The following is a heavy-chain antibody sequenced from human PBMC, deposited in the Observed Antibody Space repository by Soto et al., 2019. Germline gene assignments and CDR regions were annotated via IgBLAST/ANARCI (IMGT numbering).Heavy chain of an antibody. CDR1: GFTFDGYA. CDR3: ANALEGQYYYGMDV. Sequence: PGGSLRLSCAASGFTFDGYAMHWVRQAPGKGLEWVSGISWNGGSMGYADSVKGRFTISRDNAKNSLYLQMNSLRAEDTALYYCANALEGQYYYGMDVWGQGTTVTVSS. J-gene: IGHJ6*02. CDR2: ISWNGGSM. V-gene: IGHV3-9*01.